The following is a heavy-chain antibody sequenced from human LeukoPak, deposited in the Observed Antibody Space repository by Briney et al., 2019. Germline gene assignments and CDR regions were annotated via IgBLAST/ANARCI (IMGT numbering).Heavy chain of an antibody. D-gene: IGHD4-23*01. CDR3: ARGDLKYSGNPSYYYYYMDV. V-gene: IGHV1-2*02. CDR1: GYTFTGYY. Sequence: ASVKVSCKASGYTFTGYYMHWVRQAPGQGLEWMGWINPNSGGTNYAQKFQGRVTMTRDTSISTAYMELSRLRSDDTAVYYCARGDLKYSGNPSYYYYYMDVWGKGTTVTVSS. CDR2: INPNSGGT. J-gene: IGHJ6*03.